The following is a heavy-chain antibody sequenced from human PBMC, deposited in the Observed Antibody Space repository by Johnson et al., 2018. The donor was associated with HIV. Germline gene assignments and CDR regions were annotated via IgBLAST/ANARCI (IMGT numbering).Heavy chain of an antibody. CDR3: AREGDSSSWLKFDI. CDR1: GFTFSSYA. V-gene: IGHV3-30*04. D-gene: IGHD6-13*01. J-gene: IGHJ3*02. CDR2: ISYAGSNK. Sequence: VQLVESGGGVVQPGRSLRLSCAASGFTFSSYAMHWVRQAPGKGLEWVAVISYAGSNKYYADSVKGRFTISRDNSKNTLYLQMNSLRAEDTAVYYCAREGDSSSWLKFDIWGQGTMVTVSS.